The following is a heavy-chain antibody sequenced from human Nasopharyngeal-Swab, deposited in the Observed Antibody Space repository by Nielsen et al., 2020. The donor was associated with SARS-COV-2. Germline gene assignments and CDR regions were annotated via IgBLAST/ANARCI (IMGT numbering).Heavy chain of an antibody. CDR3: VREFEATGATYLDY. D-gene: IGHD1-26*01. J-gene: IGHJ4*02. V-gene: IGHV3-48*02. CDR1: GFAFSDYS. CDR2: LTRSSSTS. Sequence: GESLKISCAASGFAFSDYSIDWVRQAQGKGLEWFSYLTRSSSTSYYADSVKGRFTVSRDNAKNSLYLQMSSLRDEDTDVYDCVREFEATGATYLDYRGLGTLVTVSS.